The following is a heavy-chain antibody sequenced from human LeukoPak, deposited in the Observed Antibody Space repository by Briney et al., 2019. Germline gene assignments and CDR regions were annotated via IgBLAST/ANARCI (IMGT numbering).Heavy chain of an antibody. D-gene: IGHD6-13*01. V-gene: IGHV4-34*01. CDR2: INHSGST. CDR1: GGSFSGYY. CDR3: ARVTGYMTEAYFDY. Sequence: PSETLSLTCAVYGGSFSGYYWSWIRQPPGKGLEWIGEINHSGSTNYNPSLKSRVTISVDTSKNQFSLRLSSVTAADTAVYYCARVTGYMTEAYFDYWGQGTLITVSS. J-gene: IGHJ4*02.